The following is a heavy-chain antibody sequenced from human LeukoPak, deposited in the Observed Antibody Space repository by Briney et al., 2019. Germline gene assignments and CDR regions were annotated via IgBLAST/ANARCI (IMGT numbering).Heavy chain of an antibody. Sequence: SETLSLTCTVSGGSISSYYWSWIRQPPGKGLEWIGYIYYSGSTNYNPSLKSRVTISVDTSKNQFSLKLSSVTAADTAVYYCARSYYDSSAYYFDYWGQGTLVTVSS. D-gene: IGHD3-22*01. V-gene: IGHV4-59*01. J-gene: IGHJ4*02. CDR1: GGSISSYY. CDR3: ARSYYDSSAYYFDY. CDR2: IYYSGST.